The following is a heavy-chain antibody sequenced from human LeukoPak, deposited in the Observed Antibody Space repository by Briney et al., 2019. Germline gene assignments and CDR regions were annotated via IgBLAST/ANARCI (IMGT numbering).Heavy chain of an antibody. CDR3: ARLGGYSGYDLFDY. CDR2: IYHSGST. J-gene: IGHJ4*02. CDR1: GGSISSGGYY. V-gene: IGHV4-30-2*01. D-gene: IGHD5-12*01. Sequence: PSETLSLTCTVSGGSISSGGYYWSWIRQPPGKGLEWIGYIYHSGSTYYNPSLKSRVTISVDRSKNQFSLKLSSVTAADTAVYYCARLGGYSGYDLFDYWGQGTLVTVSS.